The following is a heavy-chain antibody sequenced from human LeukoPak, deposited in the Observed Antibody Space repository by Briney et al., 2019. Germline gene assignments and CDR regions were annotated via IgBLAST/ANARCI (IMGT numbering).Heavy chain of an antibody. Sequence: SETLSLTCTVSGGAISNYYWSWIRQSAGKGLEWIGQIYGSGGTNYNPSLKSRVTMSTDKFKNQISLRLSSVTAADTAIYYCARNRSNDFGEVSLDIGGQGTMVSVSS. CDR2: IYGSGGT. CDR3: ARNRSNDFGEVSLDI. CDR1: GGAISNYY. J-gene: IGHJ3*02. V-gene: IGHV4-4*07. D-gene: IGHD3-16*01.